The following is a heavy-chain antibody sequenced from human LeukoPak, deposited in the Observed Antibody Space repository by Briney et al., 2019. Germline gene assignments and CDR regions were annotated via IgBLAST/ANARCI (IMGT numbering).Heavy chain of an antibody. CDR3: ARLSYSGYDLVY. CDR2: IIPIFGTA. J-gene: IGHJ4*02. Sequence: SVKVSCKASGGTFSSYAISWVRQAPGQGLEWMGGIIPIFGTANYAQKFQGRVTITADKSTSTAYMELSSLRSEDTAVYYCARLSYSGYDLVYWGQGTLVTVSS. D-gene: IGHD5-12*01. V-gene: IGHV1-69*06. CDR1: GGTFSSYA.